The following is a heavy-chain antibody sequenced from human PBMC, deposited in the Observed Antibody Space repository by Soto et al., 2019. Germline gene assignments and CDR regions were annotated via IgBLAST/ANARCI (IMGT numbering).Heavy chain of an antibody. V-gene: IGHV3-21*01. CDR3: ARPLLGTGPCTINSCYEDGY. Sequence: EVQLVESGGGLVKPGGSLRLSCAASGSSFRSYAMNLVRQAPGKWLEWVSSISMSSNYLYYADSVKGRFNISRDDAKNSLSLQMHSLRTEDTAVYYCARPLLGTGPCTINSCYEDGYWGQGSLVTVPS. D-gene: IGHD2-2*01. CDR1: GSSFRSYA. J-gene: IGHJ4*02. CDR2: ISMSSNYL.